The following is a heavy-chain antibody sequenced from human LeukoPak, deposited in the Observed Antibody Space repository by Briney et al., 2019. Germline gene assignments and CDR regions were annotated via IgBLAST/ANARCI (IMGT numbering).Heavy chain of an antibody. CDR3: ARGLELRSSWYGGEFDY. J-gene: IGHJ4*02. CDR2: ISSSSSTI. V-gene: IGHV3-11*04. Sequence: GGSLRLSCAASGFTLSDYYMSWVRQAPGKGLEWVSYISSSSSTIYYADSVKGRFTISRDNAKNSLYLQMNSLRAEDTAVYYCARGLELRSSWYGGEFDYWGQGTLVTVSS. CDR1: GFTLSDYY. D-gene: IGHD6-13*01.